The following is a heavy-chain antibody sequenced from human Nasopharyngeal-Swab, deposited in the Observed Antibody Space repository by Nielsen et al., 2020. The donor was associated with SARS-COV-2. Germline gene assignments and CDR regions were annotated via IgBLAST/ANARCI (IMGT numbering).Heavy chain of an antibody. J-gene: IGHJ4*02. V-gene: IGHV3-23*01. CDR3: ARKTTGYYPLDD. CDR2: ISGFDGGT. D-gene: IGHD3-9*01. CDR1: GFTFSIYA. Sequence: GASLKISCAASGFTFSIYAMNWVRQAPGKGLEWVSSISGFDGGTYYADSVRARFIISRDNSKNTVYLQMNSLRAEDTAVYYCARKTTGYYPLDDWGQGTLVTVSS.